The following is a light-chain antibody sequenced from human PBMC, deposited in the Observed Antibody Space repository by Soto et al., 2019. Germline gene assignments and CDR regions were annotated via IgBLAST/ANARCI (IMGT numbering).Light chain of an antibody. CDR1: QSVSSK. CDR2: GAS. CDR3: LHYNNWTPWT. J-gene: IGKJ1*01. Sequence: EIVMTKSPATLSVSPGERATLSCRASQSVSSKLAWYQQKPGHAPSLLIYGASIRATGIPAMLSGSGSGTNFTLTISRLQSEDFEFYYCLHYNNWTPWTFGQGTKVEVK. V-gene: IGKV3-15*01.